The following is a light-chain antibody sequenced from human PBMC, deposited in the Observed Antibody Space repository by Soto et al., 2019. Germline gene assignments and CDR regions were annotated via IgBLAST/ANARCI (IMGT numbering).Light chain of an antibody. CDR3: CSYAGSYTYV. J-gene: IGLJ1*01. V-gene: IGLV2-11*01. CDR1: SSDVGGYNY. CDR2: DVS. Sequence: QSVLTQPRSVSGSPGQSVTISCTGTSSDVGGYNYVSWYQQHPGKAPKLMIYDVSKRPSGVPDRFSGSKSGNTASLTISGLQAEDEADYYCCSYAGSYTYVFGTGTTLTVL.